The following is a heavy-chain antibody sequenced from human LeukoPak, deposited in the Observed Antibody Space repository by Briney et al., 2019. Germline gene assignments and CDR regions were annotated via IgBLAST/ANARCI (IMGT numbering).Heavy chain of an antibody. CDR2: IYTSGST. Sequence: SETLSLTCTVSGGSISSYYWSWIRQPPGKGLEWIGYIYTSGSTNYNPSLKSRVTISVDTSKNQFSLMLSSVTAADTAVYYCASLSYYYDSSGYYSRNYYYYMDVWGKGTTVTVSS. V-gene: IGHV4-4*09. CDR1: GGSISSYY. J-gene: IGHJ6*03. CDR3: ASLSYYYDSSGYYSRNYYYYMDV. D-gene: IGHD3-22*01.